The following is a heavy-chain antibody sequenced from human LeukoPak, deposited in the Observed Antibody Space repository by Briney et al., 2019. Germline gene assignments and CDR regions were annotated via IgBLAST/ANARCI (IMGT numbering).Heavy chain of an antibody. CDR2: IYYSGST. D-gene: IGHD2-2*01. J-gene: IGHJ1*01. CDR1: GGSISSGDYY. Sequence: PSETLSLTCTVSGGSISSGDYYWSWIRQPPGKGLEWIGSIYYSGSTYYNPSLKSRVTISVDTSKNQFSLKLSSVTAADTAVYYCASYEGIGYCSSTSCTEYFQHWGQGTLVTVSS. CDR3: ASYEGIGYCSSTSCTEYFQH. V-gene: IGHV4-39*01.